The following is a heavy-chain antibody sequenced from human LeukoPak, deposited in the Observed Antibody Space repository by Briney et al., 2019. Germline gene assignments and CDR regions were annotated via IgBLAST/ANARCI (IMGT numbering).Heavy chain of an antibody. CDR2: IASETYGGTA. V-gene: IGHV3-49*04. D-gene: IGHD2-2*01. Sequence: GGSLRLSCTASGFTFGDYAMTWVRQAPGKGLEWVGFIASETYGGTAEYAASVKGRFTISRDDSKSIAYLQMNSLKTEDTAVYYCITEPPMDFFVVVPAWGQGTLVTVSS. CDR1: GFTFGDYA. J-gene: IGHJ5*02. CDR3: ITEPPMDFFVVVPA.